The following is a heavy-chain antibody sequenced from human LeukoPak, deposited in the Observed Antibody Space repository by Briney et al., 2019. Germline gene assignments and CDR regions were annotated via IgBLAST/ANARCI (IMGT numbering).Heavy chain of an antibody. Sequence: ASVKVSCKASGYTFTSYGISWVRQAPGQGLEWMGWISVYNGNTNYAQKLQGRVTMATDTSTSTAYMELRSLRSDDTAVYYCARVRDSSWYDAFDIWGQGTMVTVSS. D-gene: IGHD6-13*01. CDR3: ARVRDSSWYDAFDI. V-gene: IGHV1-18*01. CDR1: GYTFTSYG. J-gene: IGHJ3*02. CDR2: ISVYNGNT.